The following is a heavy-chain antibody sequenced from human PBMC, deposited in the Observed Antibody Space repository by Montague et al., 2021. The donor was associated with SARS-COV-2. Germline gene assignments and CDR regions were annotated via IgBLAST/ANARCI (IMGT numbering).Heavy chain of an antibody. V-gene: IGHV4-38-2*02. J-gene: IGHJ3*02. CDR1: GFSIGSGDY. CDR3: VSEKAGGLRNVFDI. Sequence: SETLSLTCTVSGFSIGSGDYWGWIRQPPGKGLEWIGSIYHSGTTXYNPSLQSRLTMSIDTSTNQFSLRLTSVTAADTAVFFCVSEKAGGLRNVFDIWGQGTTATVSS. CDR2: IYHSGTT.